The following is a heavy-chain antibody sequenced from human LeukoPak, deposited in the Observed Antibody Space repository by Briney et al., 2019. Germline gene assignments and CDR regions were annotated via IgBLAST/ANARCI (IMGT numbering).Heavy chain of an antibody. CDR1: GFTFSSYE. D-gene: IGHD3-22*01. V-gene: IGHV3-48*03. CDR3: ARDTRGYYRLGD. J-gene: IGHJ4*02. CDR2: ISSSGSTI. Sequence: GGSLRLSCAASGFTFSSYEMNWVRQAPGKGLEWVSHISSSGSTIYYADSVKGRFNIYRENDKNSLYLQMNSLRAEDTAVYYCARDTRGYYRLGDWGQGTLVTVSS.